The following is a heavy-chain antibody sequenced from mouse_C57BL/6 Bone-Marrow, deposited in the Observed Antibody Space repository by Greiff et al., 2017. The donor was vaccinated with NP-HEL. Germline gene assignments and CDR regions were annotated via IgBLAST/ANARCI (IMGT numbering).Heavy chain of an antibody. CDR1: GYTFTSYW. D-gene: IGHD1-1*01. V-gene: IGHV1-64*01. Sequence: QVQLQQPGAELVKPGASVKLSCKASGYTFTSYWMHWVKQRPGQGLEWIGMIHPNSGSTNYNEKFKSKATLTVDKSSSTAYMQLSSLTSEDSAVYYCASEGLYYYGSSMRFAYWGQGTLVTVSA. CDR2: IHPNSGST. CDR3: ASEGLYYYGSSMRFAY. J-gene: IGHJ3*01.